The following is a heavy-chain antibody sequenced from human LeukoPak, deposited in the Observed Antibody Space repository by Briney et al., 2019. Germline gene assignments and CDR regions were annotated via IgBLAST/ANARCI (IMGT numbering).Heavy chain of an antibody. Sequence: PGGSLRLPCAASGFNLHIYEINWLRQPPAKGLEWVSYIGTIISTTHYAHSVNGRFTVSRDDAQSSLYLQMSSLRAEDTAVYYCARTVYDRRGQWLVPASDYWGQGTLVIVSS. D-gene: IGHD6-19*01. V-gene: IGHV3-48*03. J-gene: IGHJ4*02. CDR2: IGTIISTT. CDR1: GFNLHIYE. CDR3: ARTVYDRRGQWLVPASDY.